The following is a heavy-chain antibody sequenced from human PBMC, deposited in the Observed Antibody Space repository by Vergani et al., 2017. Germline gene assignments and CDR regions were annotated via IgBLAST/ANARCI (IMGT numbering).Heavy chain of an antibody. Sequence: EVQLVESGGGLVQPGGSLKLSCAASGFTFSGSAMHWVRQASGKGLEWVGRIRSKANSYATAYAASVKGRFTISRDDSKNTAYLQMNSLKTEDTAVYYCARWPSGWWGGYYYYGMDVWGQGTTVTVSS. J-gene: IGHJ6*02. CDR1: GFTFSGSA. CDR2: IRSKANSYAT. V-gene: IGHV3-73*01. CDR3: ARWPSGWWGGYYYYGMDV. D-gene: IGHD6-19*01.